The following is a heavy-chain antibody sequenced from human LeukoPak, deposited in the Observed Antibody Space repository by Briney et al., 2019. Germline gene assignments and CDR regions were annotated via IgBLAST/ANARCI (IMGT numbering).Heavy chain of an antibody. CDR3: ARVPPPSYDSSGFYFDY. CDR2: IYYSGST. Sequence: PSETLSLTCTVSGGSISSSSYYWGWIRQPPGKGLEWIGSIYYSGSTYYNPSLKSRVTISVDTSKNQFSLKLSSVTAADTAVYYCARVPPPSYDSSGFYFDYWGQGTLVTVSS. CDR1: GGSISSSSYY. D-gene: IGHD3-22*01. V-gene: IGHV4-39*07. J-gene: IGHJ4*02.